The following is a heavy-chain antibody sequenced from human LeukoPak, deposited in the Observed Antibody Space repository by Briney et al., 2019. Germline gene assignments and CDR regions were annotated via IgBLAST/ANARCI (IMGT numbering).Heavy chain of an antibody. V-gene: IGHV3-30*14. Sequence: GGSLRLSCVVSGFTFGSYVHWVRQAPGKGLEWVAIISYDGSNEYYGDSVKGRFTISRDNSKNTLYLQMNSLRAEDTAVYYCARISAGFDYWGQGTLVTVSS. D-gene: IGHD6-19*01. CDR3: ARISAGFDY. J-gene: IGHJ4*02. CDR2: ISYDGSNE. CDR1: GFTFGSYV.